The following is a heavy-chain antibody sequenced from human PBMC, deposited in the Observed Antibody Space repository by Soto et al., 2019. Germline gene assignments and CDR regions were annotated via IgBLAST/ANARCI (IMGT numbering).Heavy chain of an antibody. CDR2: ISYDGSNK. Sequence: GGSLRLSCAASGFTFSSYAMHWVRQAPGKGLEWVAVISYDGSNKYYADSVKGRFTISRDNSKNTLYLQMNSLRAEDTAVYYCARDRQGWDDSSGWWFDPWGQGTLVTVSS. D-gene: IGHD3-22*01. J-gene: IGHJ5*02. CDR1: GFTFSSYA. V-gene: IGHV3-30-3*01. CDR3: ARDRQGWDDSSGWWFDP.